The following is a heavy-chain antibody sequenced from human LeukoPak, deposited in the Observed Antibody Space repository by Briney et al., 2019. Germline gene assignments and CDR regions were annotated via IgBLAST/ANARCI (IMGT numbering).Heavy chain of an antibody. J-gene: IGHJ5*02. CDR1: GFTVSSNY. CDR2: ISGSGGST. CDR3: AKDPDQNWFDP. Sequence: EGSLRLSCAASGFTVSSNYMSWVRQAPGKGLEWVLAISGSGGSTYYADSVKGRFTISRDNSKNTLYLQMNSLRAEDTAVYYCAKDPDQNWFDPWGQGTLVTVSS. V-gene: IGHV3-23*01.